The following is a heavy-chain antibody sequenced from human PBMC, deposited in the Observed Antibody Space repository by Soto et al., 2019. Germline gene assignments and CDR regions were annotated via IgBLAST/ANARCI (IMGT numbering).Heavy chain of an antibody. CDR3: ARGGTSANDY. CDR1: GYTFTGYY. Sequence: QVQLVQSGAEVKKPGASVKVSCKASGYTFTGYYMHWVRQAPGQGLEWMGWINPNSGGTINAKKFQGRLTMTTDTSISTAYMELSRLRSDDTALYYCARGGTSANDYWGQGTQVIVSS. CDR2: INPNSGGT. J-gene: IGHJ4*02. V-gene: IGHV1-2*02.